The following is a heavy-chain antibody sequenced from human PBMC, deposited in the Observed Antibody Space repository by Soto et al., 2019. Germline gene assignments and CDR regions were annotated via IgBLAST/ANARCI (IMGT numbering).Heavy chain of an antibody. J-gene: IGHJ4*02. V-gene: IGHV4-30-4*02. CDR1: GGSISSGDYY. D-gene: IGHD3-22*01. CDR2: IYHTGNT. CDR3: AGGLSPFQYDSGGPGAG. Sequence: SDTLSLTCTVSGGSISSGDYYWSWIRQPPGKGLEWIGYIYHTGNTYYNPSLKSRVSISVDTSKNQFSLKLSSVTATDTAVYYWAGGLSPFQYDSGGPGAGGGQGTLVPV.